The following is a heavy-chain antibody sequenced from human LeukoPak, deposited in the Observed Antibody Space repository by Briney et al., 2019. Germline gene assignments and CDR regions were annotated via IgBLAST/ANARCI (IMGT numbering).Heavy chain of an antibody. CDR2: ISGSGSTT. V-gene: IGHV3-23*01. J-gene: IGHJ4*02. Sequence: PGGSLRLSCAASGFTLSSYAMSWVRQAPGRGLEWVSSISGSGSTTYYADSVKGRFTISRDNSNPMLYLQMNSLIAEDTAIYYCAKDDDWLRFEHWGRGTPVSVSS. CDR1: GFTLSSYA. CDR3: AKDDDWLRFEH. D-gene: IGHD5-12*01.